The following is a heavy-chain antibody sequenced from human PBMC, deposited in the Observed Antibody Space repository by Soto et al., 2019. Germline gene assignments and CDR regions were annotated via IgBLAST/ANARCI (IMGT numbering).Heavy chain of an antibody. Sequence: SETLSLTCAVYGGSFSGYYWSWIRQPPGEGLEWIGEINHSGSTNYNPSLKSRVTISVDTSKNQFSLKLSSVTAADTAVYYCARGRFLEWLSRYYYYYYGMDVWGQGTTVTVSS. V-gene: IGHV4-34*01. J-gene: IGHJ6*02. CDR1: GGSFSGYY. CDR3: ARGRFLEWLSRYYYYYYGMDV. D-gene: IGHD3-3*01. CDR2: INHSGST.